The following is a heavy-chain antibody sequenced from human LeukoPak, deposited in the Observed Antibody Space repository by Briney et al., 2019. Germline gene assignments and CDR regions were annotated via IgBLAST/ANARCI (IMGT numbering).Heavy chain of an antibody. CDR1: GYNFTNYW. D-gene: IGHD3-10*01. Sequence: GESLKISCKGSGYNFTNYWISWVRQVPGKGLEWMGRIDPSDSYTNYSPSFQSHVTISADKSISTAYLQWSSLKASDTAMYYCARLSPAMGSGTYYLDAFDIWGQGTMVTVSS. CDR2: IDPSDSYT. CDR3: ARLSPAMGSGTYYLDAFDI. V-gene: IGHV5-10-1*01. J-gene: IGHJ3*02.